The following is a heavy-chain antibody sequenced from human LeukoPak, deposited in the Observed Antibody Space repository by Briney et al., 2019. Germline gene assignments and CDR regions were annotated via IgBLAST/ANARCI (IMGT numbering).Heavy chain of an antibody. J-gene: IGHJ4*02. CDR1: GFTFSTYG. CDR3: AKGYSGATLE. V-gene: IGHV3-30*02. D-gene: IGHD2-21*01. Sequence: GGSLRLSCAASGFTFSTYGMHWVRQAPGKGLEWVAFIRYDGSNKYYADSVKGRFTISRDNSKNTLNLQMNSLRAEDTAVYYCAKGYSGATLEWGQGTLVTVSS. CDR2: IRYDGSNK.